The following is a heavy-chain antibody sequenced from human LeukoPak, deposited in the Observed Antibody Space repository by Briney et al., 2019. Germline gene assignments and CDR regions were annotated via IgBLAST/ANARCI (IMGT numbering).Heavy chain of an antibody. CDR2: ISGRSSTI. CDR3: ARDRLTSGSYFFDY. D-gene: IGHD1-26*01. CDR1: AFTFSDYS. Sequence: PGGSLTLSCAASAFTFSDYSMNWVRQAPGKGLEWISYISGRSSTIYYADSVRGRFTISRDNAKNSMYLQMNSLRAEDTAVYYCARDRLTSGSYFFDYWGQGTLVTVSS. V-gene: IGHV3-48*01. J-gene: IGHJ4*02.